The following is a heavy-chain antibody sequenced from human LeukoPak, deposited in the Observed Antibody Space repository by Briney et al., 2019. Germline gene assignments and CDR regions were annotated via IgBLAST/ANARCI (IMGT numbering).Heavy chain of an antibody. J-gene: IGHJ4*02. D-gene: IGHD6-13*01. CDR3: ARDKAGSSSVDY. CDR2: IYSNGST. CDR1: GGSITTYY. V-gene: IGHV4-4*07. Sequence: SETLSLTCTVSGGSITTYYWSWIRQPAGKALEWIGRIYSNGSTNYNPSLKSRVTMSVDKSKNQFSLRLTSVTAADMAVYYCARDKAGSSSVDYWGQGTLVTVSS.